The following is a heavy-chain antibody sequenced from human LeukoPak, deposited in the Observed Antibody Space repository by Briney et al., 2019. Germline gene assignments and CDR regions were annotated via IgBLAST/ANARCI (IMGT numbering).Heavy chain of an antibody. D-gene: IGHD6-19*01. CDR2: IYYSGST. CDR3: ARHYRSYSSGLDY. Sequence: SETLSLTCTVSGGSISSYYWSWIRQPPGKGLEYIGYIYYSGSTNYNPSLKSRVTISVDTSKNQFSLKLSSVTAADTAVYYCARHYRSYSSGLDYWGQGILVTVSS. V-gene: IGHV4-59*01. J-gene: IGHJ4*02. CDR1: GGSISSYY.